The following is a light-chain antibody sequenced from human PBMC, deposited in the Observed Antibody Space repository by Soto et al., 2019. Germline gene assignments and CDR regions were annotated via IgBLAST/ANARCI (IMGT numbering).Light chain of an antibody. J-gene: IGKJ1*01. Sequence: EIVLTQSPGTLSLSPGEGATLSCRASQSVSSSYLAWYRQKPGQPPRLVIYAASSRATGIPDRFSGSGSGTDFTLTISRLEPEDFAVYYCQQDGSSRWTFGQGTKVDTK. CDR3: QQDGSSRWT. V-gene: IGKV3-20*01. CDR2: AAS. CDR1: QSVSSSY.